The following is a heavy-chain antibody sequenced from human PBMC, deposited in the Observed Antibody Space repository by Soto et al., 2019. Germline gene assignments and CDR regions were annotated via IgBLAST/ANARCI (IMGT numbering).Heavy chain of an antibody. CDR2: IYYSGST. CDR3: ARSVFP. J-gene: IGHJ5*02. CDR1: GGSISSGGYY. V-gene: IGHV4-31*03. Sequence: QVQLQASGPGLVKPSQTLSLTCTVSGGSISSGGYYCTWIRQHPGKGLEWIGDIYYSGSTYYNPSHKSRGTRSVDTSKNQFSLKLSSVPAADTAVYYCARSVFPWGQGTLVTVSS.